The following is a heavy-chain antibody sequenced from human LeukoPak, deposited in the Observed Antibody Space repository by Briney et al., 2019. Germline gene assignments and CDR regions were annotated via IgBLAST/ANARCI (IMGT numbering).Heavy chain of an antibody. CDR3: ANSRSGYDWTFDY. Sequence: GGSLRLSCAASGFTFDDYAMHWVRQAPGKGLEWVSGISWNSGSIGYADSVKGRFTISRDNAKNSLYLQMNSLRAEDTALYYCANSRSGYDWTFDYWGQGTLVTVSS. J-gene: IGHJ4*02. CDR2: ISWNSGSI. CDR1: GFTFDDYA. V-gene: IGHV3-9*01. D-gene: IGHD5-12*01.